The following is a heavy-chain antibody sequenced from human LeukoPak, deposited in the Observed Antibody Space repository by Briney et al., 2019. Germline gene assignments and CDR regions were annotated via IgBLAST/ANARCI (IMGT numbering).Heavy chain of an antibody. V-gene: IGHV3-11*05. CDR3: ARVGPDRSIAAEHYYYYYGMDV. CDR2: ISSSSYT. J-gene: IGHJ6*02. CDR1: GFTFSDYY. D-gene: IGHD6-6*01. Sequence: PGGSLRLSCAASGFTFSDYYMSWIRQAPGKGLEWVSYISSSSYTNYADSVKGRFTISRDNAKNSLYLQMNSLRAEDTAVYYCARVGPDRSIAAEHYYYYYGMDVWGQGTTVTVSS.